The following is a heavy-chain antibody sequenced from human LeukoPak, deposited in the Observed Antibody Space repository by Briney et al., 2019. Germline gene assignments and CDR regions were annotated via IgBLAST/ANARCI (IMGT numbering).Heavy chain of an antibody. CDR2: ISAYNGNT. J-gene: IGHJ4*02. V-gene: IGHV1-18*01. D-gene: IGHD3-22*01. Sequence: ASVKVSCKASGYTFTSYGISWVRQAPGQGLEWMGWISAYNGNTNYAQKFQGRVTMTRDVSTSTVYMELSSLRSEDTAVYYCARDRDSSGYYLGYWGQGTLVTVSS. CDR1: GYTFTSYG. CDR3: ARDRDSSGYYLGY.